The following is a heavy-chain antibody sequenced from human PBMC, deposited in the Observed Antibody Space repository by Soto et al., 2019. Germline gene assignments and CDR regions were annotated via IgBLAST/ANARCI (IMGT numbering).Heavy chain of an antibody. CDR2: INTYNGNT. J-gene: IGHJ6*02. V-gene: IGHV1-18*01. Sequence: QVQLVQSGAEVKNPGASVKVSCKTFGYTFTSYGIGWARQAPGQGLEWMGWINTYNGNTNYAQNLQGRVTLTTDTSTSTVYIELRRLISNDTAIYYCAMVDVYVTTSPQDVLGQGTTVTVAS. CDR1: GYTFTSYG. CDR3: AMVDVYVTTSPQDV. D-gene: IGHD3-16*01.